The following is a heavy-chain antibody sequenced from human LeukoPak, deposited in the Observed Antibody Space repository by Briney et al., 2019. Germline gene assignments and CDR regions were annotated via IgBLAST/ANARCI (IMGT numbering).Heavy chain of an antibody. CDR3: ARRGYDFWSGYHGEAFDI. CDR1: GGSISSSSYY. CDR2: IYYSGST. Sequence: SETLSPTCTVAGGSISSSSYYWGWIRQPPGKGLEWIGSIYYSGSTYYNPSLKSRVTISVDTSKNQFSLKLSSVTAADTAAYYCARRGYDFWSGYHGEAFDIWGQGTMVTVSS. V-gene: IGHV4-39*01. J-gene: IGHJ3*02. D-gene: IGHD3-3*01.